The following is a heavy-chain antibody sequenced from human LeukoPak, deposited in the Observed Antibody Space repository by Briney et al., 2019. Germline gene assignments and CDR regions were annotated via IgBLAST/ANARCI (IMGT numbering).Heavy chain of an antibody. Sequence: SETLSLTCAVYGGSFSGYYWSWIRQPPGKGLEWIGEINHSGSTNYNPSLKSRVTISVDTSKNQFSLKLSSVTAADTAVYYCARGDSTVIDYWGQGTLVTVSS. CDR2: INHSGST. V-gene: IGHV4-34*01. J-gene: IGHJ4*02. D-gene: IGHD4-17*01. CDR3: ARGDSTVIDY. CDR1: GGSFSGYY.